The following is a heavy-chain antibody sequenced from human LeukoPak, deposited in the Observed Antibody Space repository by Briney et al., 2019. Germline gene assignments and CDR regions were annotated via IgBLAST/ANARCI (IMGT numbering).Heavy chain of an antibody. CDR2: MNPNSGNT. D-gene: IGHD2-21*02. V-gene: IGHV1-8*03. CDR1: GYTFTSYD. Sequence: ASVKVSCKASGYTFTSYDINWVRQATGQGLEWMGWMNPNSGNTGYAQKFQGRVTITRNTSISTAYMELRSLRSDDTAVYYCARPLAYCGGDCYWEAFDIWGQGTMVTVSS. J-gene: IGHJ3*02. CDR3: ARPLAYCGGDCYWEAFDI.